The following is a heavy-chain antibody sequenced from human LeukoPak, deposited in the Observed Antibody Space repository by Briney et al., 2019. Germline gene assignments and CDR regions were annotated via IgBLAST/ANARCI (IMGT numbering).Heavy chain of an antibody. D-gene: IGHD3-22*01. J-gene: IGHJ4*02. Sequence: PSETLSLTCTVSGGSISSSSYYWGWVRQPPGKGLEWIGSMYYRGSTYYNPSLKSRVTISVDTSKNQFSLKLSSVTAADTAVYYCARQSPPYYDSDYWGQGTLVTVSS. CDR1: GGSISSSSYY. CDR3: ARQSPPYYDSDY. CDR2: MYYRGST. V-gene: IGHV4-39*01.